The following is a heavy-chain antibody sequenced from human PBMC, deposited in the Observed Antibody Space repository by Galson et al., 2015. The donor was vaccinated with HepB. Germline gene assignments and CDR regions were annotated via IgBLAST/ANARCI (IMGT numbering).Heavy chain of an antibody. CDR1: GFTFSSYS. Sequence: SLRLSCAASGFTFSSYSMNWVRQAPGKGLEWVSYISSSSSTIYYADSVKGRFTISRDNAKNSLYLQMNSLRAEDTAVYYCGRADILTGYYPDYWGQGTLVTVSS. CDR3: GRADILTGYYPDY. CDR2: ISSSSSTI. J-gene: IGHJ4*02. D-gene: IGHD3-9*01. V-gene: IGHV3-48*01.